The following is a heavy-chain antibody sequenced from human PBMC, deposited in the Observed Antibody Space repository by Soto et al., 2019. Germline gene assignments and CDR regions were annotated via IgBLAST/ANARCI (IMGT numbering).Heavy chain of an antibody. CDR2: IDWDDDK. CDR3: AGGYYYGGGYGMDV. Sequence: GPTLVNTTQTLALTCTFSGFSLSTSVMRVSWIRQPPGKALEWIARIDWDDDKFYSTSLKTRLTISKDTSKNQVVLTMTNMDPVDTATYYCAGGYYYGGGYGMDVWGQGTTVTVSS. V-gene: IGHV2-70*04. CDR1: GFSLSTSVMR. D-gene: IGHD3-22*01. J-gene: IGHJ6*02.